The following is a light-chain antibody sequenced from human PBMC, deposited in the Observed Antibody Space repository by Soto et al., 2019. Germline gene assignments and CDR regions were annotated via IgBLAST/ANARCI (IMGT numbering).Light chain of an antibody. V-gene: IGKV1-5*01. J-gene: IGKJ1*01. Sequence: DIQMTQSPSTLSASVVDGVTITCRASQIISSWLAWYQQKPGKAPKLLIYDASSLESGVPSRFSGSGSGTEFTLTISSLQTDDFASYYCQQYDSYSWTFGQGTKVDIK. CDR1: QIISSW. CDR2: DAS. CDR3: QQYDSYSWT.